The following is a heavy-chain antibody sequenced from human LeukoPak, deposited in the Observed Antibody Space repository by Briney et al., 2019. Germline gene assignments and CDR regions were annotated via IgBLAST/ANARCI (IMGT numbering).Heavy chain of an antibody. Sequence: PEGSLRLSCAASGFTFSSDSMSWVRQTPGRGLEWVASISRSSTYINYADSVKGRFTISRDNAKNSLHPQMDSLRAEDTAVYYCARVGVGNEYGSGSYQDWGQGTLVTVSS. D-gene: IGHD3-10*01. V-gene: IGHV3-21*01. J-gene: IGHJ4*02. CDR2: ISRSSTYI. CDR3: ARVGVGNEYGSGSYQD. CDR1: GFTFSSDS.